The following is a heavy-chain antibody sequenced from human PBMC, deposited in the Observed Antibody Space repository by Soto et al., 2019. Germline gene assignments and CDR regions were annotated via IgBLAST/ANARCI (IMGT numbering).Heavy chain of an antibody. J-gene: IGHJ4*02. D-gene: IGHD5-12*01. CDR1: GGTFSSYA. Sequence: SVKVSCKASGGTFSSYAISWVRQAPGQGLEWMGGIIPIFGTANYAQKFQGRVTITADESTSTAYMELSSLRSEDTAVYYCAREGSDGYNYDYWGQGTLVTVSS. V-gene: IGHV1-69*13. CDR3: AREGSDGYNYDY. CDR2: IIPIFGTA.